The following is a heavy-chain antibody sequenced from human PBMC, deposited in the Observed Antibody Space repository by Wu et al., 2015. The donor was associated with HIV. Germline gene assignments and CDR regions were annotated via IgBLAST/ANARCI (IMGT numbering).Heavy chain of an antibody. J-gene: IGHJ3*02. D-gene: IGHD3-16*01. CDR1: GGFFSKYV. CDR3: ARDRENYYDGVGPPSTALXI. Sequence: QVQLVQSGAEVKKPGSSVKVSCQVSGGFFSKYVINWVRQAPGQGLEWMAGIITKLGTSNYAQKLQGRVTLSTDEFTSTVYMEMISLRSEDTAMYYCARDRENYYDGVGPPSTALXIWGRGTNGRPSLQ. CDR2: IITKLGTS. V-gene: IGHV1-69*05.